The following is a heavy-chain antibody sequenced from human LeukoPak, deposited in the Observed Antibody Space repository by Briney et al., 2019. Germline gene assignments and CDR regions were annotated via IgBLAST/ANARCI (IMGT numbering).Heavy chain of an antibody. CDR1: GLTFSSYA. D-gene: IGHD2-2*01. Sequence: GGSLRLSCAVSGLTFSSYAMSWVRQAPGKGLEWASGISASGGSTYYADYVKGRFTISRDSSKNTLYLQMNSLRAEDPAVYYCAKAGIIVVVPAAIPFGDWGQGTLVTVSS. CDR3: AKAGIIVVVPAAIPFGD. V-gene: IGHV3-23*01. J-gene: IGHJ4*02. CDR2: ISASGGST.